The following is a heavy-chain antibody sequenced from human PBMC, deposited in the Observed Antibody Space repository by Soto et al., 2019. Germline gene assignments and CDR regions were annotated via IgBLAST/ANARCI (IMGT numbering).Heavy chain of an antibody. CDR1: GYTFTSYY. D-gene: IGHD2-15*01. CDR2: INPSGGST. Sequence: ASVKVSCKASGYTFTSYYMHWVRQAPGQGLEWMGIINPSGGSTSYAQKFQGRVTMTRDTSTSTVYMELSSLRSEDTAVYYCAKDALGYCSYGTCYRFDYWGQGTLVTV. J-gene: IGHJ4*02. CDR3: AKDALGYCSYGTCYRFDY. V-gene: IGHV1-46*01.